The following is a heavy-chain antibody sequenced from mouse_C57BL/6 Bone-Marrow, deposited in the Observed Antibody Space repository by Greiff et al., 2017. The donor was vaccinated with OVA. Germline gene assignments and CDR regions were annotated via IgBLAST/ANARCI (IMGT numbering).Heavy chain of an antibody. CDR2: IDPSDSYT. J-gene: IGHJ3*01. D-gene: IGHD3-1*01. Sequence: QVQLQQSGAELVRPGTSVKLSCKASGYTFTSYWMHWVKQRPGQGLEWIGVIDPSDSYTNYNQKFKGKATLTVDTSSSTAYMQLSSLTSEDSAVYYCARGLRFAYWGQGTLVTVSA. CDR3: ARGLRFAY. V-gene: IGHV1-59*01. CDR1: GYTFTSYW.